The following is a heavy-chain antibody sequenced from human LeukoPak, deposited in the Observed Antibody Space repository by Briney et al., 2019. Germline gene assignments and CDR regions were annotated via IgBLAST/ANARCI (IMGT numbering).Heavy chain of an antibody. CDR2: IYYSGST. Sequence: SETLSLTCTVSGGSISSSSYYWGWIRQPPGKGLEWIGSIYYSGSTYYNPSLKSRVTISVDTSKNQFSLKLSSVTAADTAVYYCARGRYSSSDYWGQGTLVTVSS. CDR1: GGSISSSSYY. V-gene: IGHV4-39*07. CDR3: ARGRYSSSDY. J-gene: IGHJ4*02. D-gene: IGHD6-13*01.